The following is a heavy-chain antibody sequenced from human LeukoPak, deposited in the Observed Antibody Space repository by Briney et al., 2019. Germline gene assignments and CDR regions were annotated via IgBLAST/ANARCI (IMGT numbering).Heavy chain of an antibody. CDR2: IYYSGST. Sequence: PSETLSLTCTVSGGSISSSSYYWGWIRQPPGKGLEWIGSIYYSGSTYYNPSLKSRVTISVDTSKNQFSLKLSSVTAADTAVYYCARLSLLWFGKLGGYFDYWGQGTLVTVSS. CDR1: GGSISSSSYY. CDR3: ARLSLLWFGKLGGYFDY. J-gene: IGHJ4*02. V-gene: IGHV4-39*01. D-gene: IGHD3-10*01.